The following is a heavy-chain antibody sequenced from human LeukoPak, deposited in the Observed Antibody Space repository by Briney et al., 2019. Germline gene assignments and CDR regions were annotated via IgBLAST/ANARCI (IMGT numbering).Heavy chain of an antibody. CDR3: TVLREVTNGFLDGY. V-gene: IGHV3-15*01. D-gene: IGHD2-8*01. Sequence: PGGSLRLSCAASGFTFSDAWMTWVRQAPGKGLEWVGRIKPAKTHGATTDYAESVEGKFTISRDDSTDSLFLQMNSLKTEDTAVYYCTVLREVTNGFLDGYWGQGTLVTVSS. CDR2: IKPAKTHGATT. J-gene: IGHJ4*02. CDR1: GFTFSDAW.